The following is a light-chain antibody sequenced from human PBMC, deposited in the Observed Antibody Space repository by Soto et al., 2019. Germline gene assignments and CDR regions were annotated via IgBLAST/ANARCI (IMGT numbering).Light chain of an antibody. V-gene: IGKV1-27*01. CDR1: QGISTY. Sequence: DIQMTQSPSSLSASVGDRVTITCRASQGISTYLAWYQQKPGKVPKLLIYAASTLLSGVPSRFSGSGSGTDFTLTISGLQPEDVATYYCQKYDTAPLTFGQGTKVDIK. CDR3: QKYDTAPLT. J-gene: IGKJ1*01. CDR2: AAS.